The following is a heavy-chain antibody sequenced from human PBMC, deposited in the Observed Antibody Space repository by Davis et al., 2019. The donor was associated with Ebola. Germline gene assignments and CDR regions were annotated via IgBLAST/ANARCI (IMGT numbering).Heavy chain of an antibody. CDR3: AKDRDTFGVATIKGGSYYYFYYGMDV. D-gene: IGHD5-12*01. CDR2: ISYDGSNK. CDR1: GFTFSSYG. Sequence: GESLKISCAASGFTFSSYGMHWVRQAPGKGLEWVAVISYDGSNKYYADSVKGRFTISRDNSKNTLYLQMNSLRAEDTAVYYCAKDRDTFGVATIKGGSYYYFYYGMDVWGKGTTVTVSS. V-gene: IGHV3-30*18. J-gene: IGHJ6*04.